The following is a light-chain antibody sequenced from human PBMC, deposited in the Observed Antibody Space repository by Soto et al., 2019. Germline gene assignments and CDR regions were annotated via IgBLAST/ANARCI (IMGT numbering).Light chain of an antibody. CDR2: TNN. CDR3: AAWDDTLDAQV. Sequence: QSVLTQSPSASGTPGQRVTISCSGSRSNIGRNFADWYQHVLGTAPRLLIQTNNERPSGVPDRFSGSKSGTSVSLAISGLRSDDEATYYCAAWDDTLDAQVFGGGTKLTVL. CDR1: RSNIGRNF. J-gene: IGLJ3*02. V-gene: IGLV1-47*01.